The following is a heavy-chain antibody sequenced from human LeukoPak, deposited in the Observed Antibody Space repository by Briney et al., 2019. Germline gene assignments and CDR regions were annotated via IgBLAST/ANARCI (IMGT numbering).Heavy chain of an antibody. CDR3: ARDQRWLQFLYYYYGMDV. CDR2: ISYDGSNK. D-gene: IGHD5-24*01. J-gene: IGHJ6*02. V-gene: IGHV3-30-3*01. Sequence: GGSLRLSCAASGFTFSSYAVHWVRQAPGKGLEWVAVISYDGSNKYYADSVKGRFTISRDNSKNTLYLQMNSLRAEDTAVYYCARDQRWLQFLYYYYGMDVWGQGTTVTVSS. CDR1: GFTFSSYA.